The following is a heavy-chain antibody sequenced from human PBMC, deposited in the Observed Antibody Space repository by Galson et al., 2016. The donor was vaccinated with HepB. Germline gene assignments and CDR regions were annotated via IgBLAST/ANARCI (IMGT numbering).Heavy chain of an antibody. CDR3: AKAPRCRNCRGGTCDSGFDA. D-gene: IGHD2-15*01. V-gene: IGHV3-30*18. J-gene: IGHJ4*01. CDR1: GFTFSSYG. CDR2: ISYDGSNK. Sequence: SLRLSCAASGFTFSSYGMHWVRPAPGKGLEWVAVISYDGSNKYYADSVKGRFTITRDNSKNTLLLQMNSLRAEDTAVYYCAKAPRCRNCRGGTCDSGFDAWGQGTLVTVSS.